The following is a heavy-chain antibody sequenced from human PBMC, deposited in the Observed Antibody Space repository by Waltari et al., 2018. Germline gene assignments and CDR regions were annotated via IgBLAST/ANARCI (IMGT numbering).Heavy chain of an antibody. J-gene: IGHJ4*02. D-gene: IGHD4-4*01. CDR1: GFTFDDYA. CDR2: ISWNSGSI. V-gene: IGHV3-9*01. Sequence: EVQLVESGGGLVQPGRSLRLSCAASGFTFDDYAMHWVRQAPAKGLEWVSGISWNSGSIGCADFVKGRFTISRDNAKNSLYLQMNSLRAEETALYCCVMGSNYDYWFDYWGQGTLVTVSS. CDR3: VMGSNYDYWFDY.